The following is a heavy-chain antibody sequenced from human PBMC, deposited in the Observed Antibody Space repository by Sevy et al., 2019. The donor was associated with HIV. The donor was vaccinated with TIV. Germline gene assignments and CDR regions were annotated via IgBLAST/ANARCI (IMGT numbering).Heavy chain of an antibody. J-gene: IGHJ4*02. CDR2: ISGYNGHT. CDR3: ARDRPFLFTSYLYDY. Sequence: ASVKVSCKASGYTFSNYGFSWVRQAPGQGLEWMGWISGYNGHTNYAQKIQGRVTMTTDTSTSTAYMELRSLTSDDTAVYYSARDRPFLFTSYLYDYWGQGTLVTGSS. CDR1: GYTFSNYG. D-gene: IGHD3-9*01. V-gene: IGHV1-18*01.